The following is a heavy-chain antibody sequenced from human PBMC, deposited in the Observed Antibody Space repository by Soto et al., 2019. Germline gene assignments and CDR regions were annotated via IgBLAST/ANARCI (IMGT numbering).Heavy chain of an antibody. Sequence: SETLSLTCTVSGGSISSYYWSWIRQPPGKGLEWIGYIYYSGSTNYNPSLKSRVTISVDASKNQFSLKLSSVTAADTAVYYCARARFGTTVVTPPDYWGQGTLVTVSS. D-gene: IGHD4-17*01. J-gene: IGHJ4*02. CDR3: ARARFGTTVVTPPDY. CDR2: IYYSGST. CDR1: GGSISSYY. V-gene: IGHV4-59*01.